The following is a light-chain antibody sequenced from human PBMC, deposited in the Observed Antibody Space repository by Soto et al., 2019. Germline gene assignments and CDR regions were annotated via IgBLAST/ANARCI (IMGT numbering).Light chain of an antibody. V-gene: IGKV3-20*01. CDR3: QQYGSSPLT. CDR1: QSVSSNY. Sequence: EIVLTQSPGTLSLSPGERATLSCRASQSVSSNYLTWYQHKPGQAPRLLIYGASSGATGIPARFSGSGSGTDFTLTINGLEPGDFAVYFCQQYGSSPLTFGGGTKVE. J-gene: IGKJ4*01. CDR2: GAS.